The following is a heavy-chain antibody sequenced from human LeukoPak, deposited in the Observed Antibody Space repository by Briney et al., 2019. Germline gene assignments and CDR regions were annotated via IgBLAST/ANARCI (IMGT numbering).Heavy chain of an antibody. Sequence: SGPTLVKPTQTLTLTCTFSGFSLSTSGVGVGCIRQPPGKPLEWLALIYWNADKRYSPSLTSRLTITNDTSKDQAVLTMTNMDPVDTASYYCALRADFWSGYFYFDYWGQGTLVTVSS. D-gene: IGHD3-3*01. V-gene: IGHV2-5*01. CDR3: ALRADFWSGYFYFDY. CDR1: GFSLSTSGVG. J-gene: IGHJ4*02. CDR2: IYWNADK.